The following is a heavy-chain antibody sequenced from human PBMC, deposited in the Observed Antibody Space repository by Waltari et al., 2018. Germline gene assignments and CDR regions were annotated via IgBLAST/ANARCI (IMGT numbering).Heavy chain of an antibody. CDR1: GGSISSSGSY. Sequence: QLQLQESGPGLVKPSETLSLTCTVSGGSISSSGSYWGWIRQPPGKGLEWIGSISYSGITYYNTSLMSRVTISVDTSKNQFSLKLTSVIAAETAVFYCARSSKSANWIDPWGQGTLVTVSS. V-gene: IGHV4-39*01. CDR2: ISYSGIT. J-gene: IGHJ5*02. D-gene: IGHD3-3*02. CDR3: ARSSKSANWIDP.